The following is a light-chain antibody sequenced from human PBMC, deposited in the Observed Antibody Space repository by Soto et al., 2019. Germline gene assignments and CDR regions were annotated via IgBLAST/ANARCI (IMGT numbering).Light chain of an antibody. J-gene: IGLJ2*01. CDR3: CSYAGSYTPDVL. Sequence: QSALTQPRSVSGSPGQSVTISCTGTSSDVGAYNFVSWYQQHPGKAPRLMIYDVTKRPSGVPDRFSGSKSGSTASLTISGLQAEDEADYYCCSYAGSYTPDVLFGGGTKVTVL. CDR2: DVT. V-gene: IGLV2-11*01. CDR1: SSDVGAYNF.